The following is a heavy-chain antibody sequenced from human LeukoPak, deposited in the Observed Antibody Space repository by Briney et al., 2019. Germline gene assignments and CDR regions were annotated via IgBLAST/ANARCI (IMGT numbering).Heavy chain of an antibody. CDR2: INSDGSST. J-gene: IGHJ2*01. Sequence: GGSLRLSCAASEFTFSSYWMHWVRQAPGKGLVWVSRINSDGSSTSYADSVKGRFTISRDNAKNTLYLQMNSLRAEDTAVYYCQVSDYWYFDLWGRGTLVTVSS. CDR3: QVSDYWYFDL. CDR1: EFTFSSYW. V-gene: IGHV3-74*01.